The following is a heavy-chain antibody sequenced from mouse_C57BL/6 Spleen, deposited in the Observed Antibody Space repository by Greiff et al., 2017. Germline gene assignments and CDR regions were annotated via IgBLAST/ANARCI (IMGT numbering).Heavy chain of an antibody. J-gene: IGHJ1*03. CDR2: IHPNSGST. CDR1: GYTFTSYW. V-gene: IGHV1-64*01. Sequence: QVQLQQPGAELVKPGASVKLSCKASGYTFTSYWMHWVKQRPGQGLEWIGMIHPNSGSTNYNEKFKSKATLTVDKSSSTAYMQLSSLTSEDSAVYYCERGGSSRYFDVWGTGTTVTVSS. CDR3: ERGGSSRYFDV. D-gene: IGHD1-1*01.